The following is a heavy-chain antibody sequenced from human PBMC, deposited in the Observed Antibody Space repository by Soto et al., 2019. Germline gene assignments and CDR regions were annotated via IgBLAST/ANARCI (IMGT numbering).Heavy chain of an antibody. CDR3: AREDRDRETGLVPAAIDGMDV. Sequence: QVQLVQSGAEVKKPGSSVKVSCKASGGTLSRYSITWVRQAPGHGLEWIGRIIPIFGIASYAQKFQGRVTITADESKSTAYMELSSLRSDDTAVYYCAREDRDRETGLVPAAIDGMDVWGQGTTVTVSS. V-gene: IGHV1-69*08. D-gene: IGHD2-2*01. CDR2: IIPIFGIA. J-gene: IGHJ6*02. CDR1: GGTLSRYS.